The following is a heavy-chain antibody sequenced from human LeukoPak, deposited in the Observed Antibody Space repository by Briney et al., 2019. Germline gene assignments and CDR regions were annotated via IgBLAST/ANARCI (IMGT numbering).Heavy chain of an antibody. V-gene: IGHV1-69*04. CDR1: GGTFSSYA. D-gene: IGHD5-24*01. CDR2: IIPILGIA. CDR3: ARDGEMATITTY. Sequence: SVKASCKASGGTFSSYAISWVRQAPGQGLEWMGRIIPILGIANYAQKFQGRVTITADKSTSTAYMELSSLRSEDTAVYYCARDGEMATITTYWGQGTLVTVSS. J-gene: IGHJ4*02.